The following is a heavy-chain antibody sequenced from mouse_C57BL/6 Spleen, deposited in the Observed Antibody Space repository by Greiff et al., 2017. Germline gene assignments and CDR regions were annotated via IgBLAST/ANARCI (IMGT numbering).Heavy chain of an antibody. V-gene: IGHV1-82*01. Sequence: VQLQQSGPELVKPGASVKISCKASGYAFSSSWMNWVKQRPGKGLEWIGRIYPGDGDTNYNGKFKGKATLTADKSSSTAYMQLSSLTSEDSAVYCCARWCYENYFDYWGQGTTLTVSS. D-gene: IGHD1-1*01. CDR3: ARWCYENYFDY. J-gene: IGHJ2*01. CDR2: IYPGDGDT. CDR1: GYAFSSSW.